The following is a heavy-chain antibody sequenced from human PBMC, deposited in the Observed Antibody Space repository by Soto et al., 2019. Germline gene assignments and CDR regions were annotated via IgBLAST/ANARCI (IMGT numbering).Heavy chain of an antibody. J-gene: IGHJ5*02. Sequence: SVKVSCKASGGTFSSYAISWVRQAPGQGLEWMGGIIPIFGTANYAQKFQGRVTITADESTSTAYMELSSLRSEDTAVYYCARDSSSGPKGDWFDPWGQGTLVTVSS. V-gene: IGHV1-69*13. D-gene: IGHD6-19*01. CDR1: GGTFSSYA. CDR3: ARDSSSGPKGDWFDP. CDR2: IIPIFGTA.